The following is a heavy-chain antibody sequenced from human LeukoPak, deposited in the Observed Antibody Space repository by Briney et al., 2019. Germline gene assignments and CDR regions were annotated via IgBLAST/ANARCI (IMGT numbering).Heavy chain of an antibody. J-gene: IGHJ4*03. D-gene: IGHD3-10*01. CDR1: GFNLNGDH. CDR3: AKVNFGGVAR. CDR2: MSGGGTT. V-gene: IGHV3-23*01. Sequence: GGSLRLSCVISGFNLNGDHISWVRQAPGKGLEWVSAMSGGGTTYYPDSAKGRFTISRDISKNTVYLQMNSVRAEDTATYYCAKVNFGGVARWGLGTLVIVSS.